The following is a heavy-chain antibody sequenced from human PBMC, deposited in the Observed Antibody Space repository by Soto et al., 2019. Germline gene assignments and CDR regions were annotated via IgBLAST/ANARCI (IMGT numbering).Heavy chain of an antibody. Sequence: PSETLSLTCTVSGGSISSSSYYWGWIRQPPGKGLEWIGSIYYSGSTYYNPSLKSRVTISVDTSKNQFSLKLSSVTAADTAVYYCAIPPSGSYYPFDYWGQGTLVTVS. D-gene: IGHD1-26*01. V-gene: IGHV4-39*01. CDR2: IYYSGST. CDR1: GGSISSSSYY. CDR3: AIPPSGSYYPFDY. J-gene: IGHJ4*02.